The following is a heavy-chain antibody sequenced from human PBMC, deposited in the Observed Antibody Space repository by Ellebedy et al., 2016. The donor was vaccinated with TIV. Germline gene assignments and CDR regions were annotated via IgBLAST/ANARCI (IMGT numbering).Heavy chain of an antibody. CDR2: INAGNGNT. CDR3: ERGRYGS. V-gene: IGHV1-3*01. Sequence: AASVTVSCKASGYTFTSYAMHWVRQAPGQRLEWMGWINAGNGNTKYSQKFQGRVTITRDTSASTAYMELRSLRSDDTAVYYCERGRYGSWGQGTLVTVSS. CDR1: GYTFTSYA. J-gene: IGHJ4*02. D-gene: IGHD1-1*01.